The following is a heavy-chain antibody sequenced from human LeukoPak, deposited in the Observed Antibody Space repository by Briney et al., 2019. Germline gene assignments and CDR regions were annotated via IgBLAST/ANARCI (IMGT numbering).Heavy chain of an antibody. Sequence: GGSLRLSCAASGFTFRNYWMSWVRRAPGKGLEWVANIKPDVSETYYVDSVRGRFTISRDNAQNSLYLQMNRVGADDTATYYCARDFWGAYRVDFFDFWGQGTLVTVSS. J-gene: IGHJ4*02. V-gene: IGHV3-7*01. CDR3: ARDFWGAYRVDFFDF. D-gene: IGHD3-3*01. CDR2: IKPDVSET. CDR1: GFTFRNYW.